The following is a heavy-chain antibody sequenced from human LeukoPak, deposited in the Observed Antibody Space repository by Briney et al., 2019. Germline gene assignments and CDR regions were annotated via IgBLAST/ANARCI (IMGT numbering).Heavy chain of an antibody. V-gene: IGHV1-2*02. CDR2: INPKNGGT. CDR3: VVSIQAAAIPAFDS. J-gene: IGHJ4*02. Sequence: ASVKVSCKASGYNFAHNIHWVRQAPGQGHEFMGWINPKNGGTKYAQNFQGRVTMTRDTSISTVYMELSSLGSDDTAVYYCVVSIQAAAIPAFDSWGQGTLDTVSS. D-gene: IGHD6-25*01. CDR1: GYNFAHN.